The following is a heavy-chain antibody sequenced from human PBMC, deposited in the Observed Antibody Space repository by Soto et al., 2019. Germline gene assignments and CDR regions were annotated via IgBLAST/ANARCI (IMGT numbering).Heavy chain of an antibody. CDR1: GGTFTSYA. D-gene: IGHD5-12*01. Sequence: SVKVSCKASGGTFTSYAIGWVRQAPGQGLEWMGGIIPIFGTANYAQKFQGRVTTNADECTSTAYMELSSLRSEDTGVYYCARGSLSRDGYRPQVIDYWGQGTLVTVSS. J-gene: IGHJ4*02. CDR3: ARGSLSRDGYRPQVIDY. CDR2: IIPIFGTA. V-gene: IGHV1-69*13.